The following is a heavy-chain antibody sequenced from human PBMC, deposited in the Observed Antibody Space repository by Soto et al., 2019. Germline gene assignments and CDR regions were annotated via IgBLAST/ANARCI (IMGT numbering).Heavy chain of an antibody. V-gene: IGHV1-2*04. Sequence: GASVKVSCKASGYTFTGYYMHWVRQAPGQGLEWMGWINPNSGGTNYAQKFQGWVTMTRDTSISTAYMELSRLRSDDTAVYYRARGHSSITTYYDFWSGYSDYYGMDVWGQGTTVTVSS. CDR2: INPNSGGT. CDR3: ARGHSSITTYYDFWSGYSDYYGMDV. CDR1: GYTFTGYY. D-gene: IGHD3-3*01. J-gene: IGHJ6*02.